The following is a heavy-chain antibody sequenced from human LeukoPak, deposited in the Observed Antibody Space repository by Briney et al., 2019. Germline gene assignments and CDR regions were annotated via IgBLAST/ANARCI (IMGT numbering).Heavy chain of an antibody. CDR3: VRDRELTY. Sequence: PSETLSLTCTVSGGPISIYYWSWIRQPPAKGLEWIGYIYNSGSTIYNPSLRSRVTISVDTSKNQFSLKLNSVTAADTAEYYCVRDRELTYWSQGTLVTVSS. J-gene: IGHJ4*02. CDR1: GGPISIYY. V-gene: IGHV4-59*01. CDR2: IYNSGST. D-gene: IGHD1-26*01.